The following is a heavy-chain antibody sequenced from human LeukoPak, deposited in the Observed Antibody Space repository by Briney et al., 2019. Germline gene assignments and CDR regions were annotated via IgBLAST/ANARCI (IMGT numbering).Heavy chain of an antibody. CDR3: ASSSWNSVDYYMDV. CDR2: IYPGDSDT. Sequence: GESLKISCKGFGFTFNNYWNAWVRQMPGKGLEGMGIIYPGDSDTKYSPSFQGQVTISADKSISTAYLQWSSLKASDTAMYYCASSSWNSVDYYMDVWGKGTTVTVSS. D-gene: IGHD6-13*01. CDR1: GFTFNNYW. J-gene: IGHJ6*03. V-gene: IGHV5-51*01.